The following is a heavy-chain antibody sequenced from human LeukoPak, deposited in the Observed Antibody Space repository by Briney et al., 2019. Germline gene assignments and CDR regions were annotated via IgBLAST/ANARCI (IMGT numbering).Heavy chain of an antibody. D-gene: IGHD2-2*01. V-gene: IGHV1-18*01. Sequence: ASVKLSRKASGYTFTSYGISWVRQARGQGLEWMGWISAYNGNTNYAQKLQGRVTMTTDTSTSTAYMELRSLRSDDTAVYYCARRRYCSSTSCYGKGMYYYYYGMDVWGQGTTVTVSS. CDR3: ARRRYCSSTSCYGKGMYYYYYGMDV. CDR2: ISAYNGNT. CDR1: GYTFTSYG. J-gene: IGHJ6*02.